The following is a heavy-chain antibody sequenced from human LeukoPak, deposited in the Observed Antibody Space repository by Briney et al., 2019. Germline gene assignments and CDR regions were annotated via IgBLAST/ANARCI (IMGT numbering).Heavy chain of an antibody. CDR2: ISYDGSNK. J-gene: IGHJ5*02. CDR3: ATWVIFWGESRFDP. D-gene: IGHD3-9*01. CDR1: GFTFSSYA. Sequence: GGSLRLSCAASGFTFSSYAMSWVRQAPGKGLEWVAVISYDGSNKYYADSVKGRFTISRDNSKNTLYLQMNSLRAEDTAVYYCATWVIFWGESRFDPWGQGTLVTVSS. V-gene: IGHV3-30*03.